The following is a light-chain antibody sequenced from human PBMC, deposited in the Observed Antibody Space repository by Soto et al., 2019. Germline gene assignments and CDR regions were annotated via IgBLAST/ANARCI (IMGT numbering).Light chain of an antibody. J-gene: IGKJ1*01. Sequence: EIVLTQSPATLSVSPGESATLSCRASQSISSNLAWYQQKPGQSPRLLIYGASSRATGVPVRFSGSGSGVAFTLTISGLQSEDSAVYYCQQYNSWLWTFGQGTKVDIK. V-gene: IGKV3-15*01. CDR3: QQYNSWLWT. CDR2: GAS. CDR1: QSISSN.